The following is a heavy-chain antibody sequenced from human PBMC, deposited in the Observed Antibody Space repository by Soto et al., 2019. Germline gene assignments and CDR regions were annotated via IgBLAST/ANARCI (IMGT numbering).Heavy chain of an antibody. J-gene: IGHJ5*02. V-gene: IGHV4-34*01. CDR1: GGSFSGYY. CDR2: INHSGST. CDR3: ARGRYCSGGSCYRNWFDP. Sequence: XGTLSLTCAVYGGSFSGYYWSWIRQPPGKGLEWIGEINHSGSTNYNPSLKSRVTISVDTSKNQFSLKLSSVTAADTAVYYCARGRYCSGGSCYRNWFDPWGQGTLVTVSS. D-gene: IGHD2-15*01.